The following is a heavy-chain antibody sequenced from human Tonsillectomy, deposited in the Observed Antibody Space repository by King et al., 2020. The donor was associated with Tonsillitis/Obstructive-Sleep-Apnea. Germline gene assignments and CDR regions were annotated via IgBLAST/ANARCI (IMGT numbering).Heavy chain of an antibody. V-gene: IGHV1-18*01. Sequence: QLVQSGAEVKKPGASVKVSCKASGYTFTNYGISWVRQAPGQGLEWMGWISAYNGHTNYAQKLQGRLTMTTDTSTSTAYMELRSLRSDDTAVYYCARDSMSHYYDSSAYYTFDYWGQGTLVTVSS. D-gene: IGHD3-22*01. J-gene: IGHJ4*02. CDR1: GYTFTNYG. CDR2: ISAYNGHT. CDR3: ARDSMSHYYDSSAYYTFDY.